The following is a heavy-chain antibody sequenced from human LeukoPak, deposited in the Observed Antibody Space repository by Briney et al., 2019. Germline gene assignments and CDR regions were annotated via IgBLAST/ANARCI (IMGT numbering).Heavy chain of an antibody. J-gene: IGHJ4*02. CDR1: GFSFSTYA. V-gene: IGHV3-33*01. CDR3: AGEIFGSGSYPDY. Sequence: QPGGSLRLSCAASGFSFSTYAMHWVRQAPGKGLEWVALIWHDGSHTFYTDSVKGRFTISRDNSKNTVYLQMNSLGGEDTAVYYCAGEIFGSGSYPDYWGQGTLVTVSS. D-gene: IGHD3-10*01. CDR2: IWHDGSHT.